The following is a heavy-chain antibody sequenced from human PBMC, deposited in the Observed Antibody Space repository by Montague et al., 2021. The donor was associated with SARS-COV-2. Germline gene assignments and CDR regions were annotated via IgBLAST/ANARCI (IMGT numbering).Heavy chain of an antibody. CDR3: TSGREGDYNVMDV. CDR1: GDSVSSNSAT. J-gene: IGHJ6*02. CDR2: TYYRSKWYN. V-gene: IGHV6-1*01. Sequence: YAISGDSVSSNSATWNWVRQSPSRGLEWLGRTYYRSKWYNDYAVSVRGRVTINPDTSENQFSLQLNSVTPEDTAIYYCTSGREGDYNVMDVWGQGTTVTVSS. D-gene: IGHD3-16*01.